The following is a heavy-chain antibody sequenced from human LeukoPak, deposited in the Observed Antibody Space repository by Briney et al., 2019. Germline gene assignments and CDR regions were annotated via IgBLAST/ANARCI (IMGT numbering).Heavy chain of an antibody. V-gene: IGHV3-21*01. CDR2: ISSSSSYI. D-gene: IGHD4-17*01. CDR1: GFTFSSYS. CDR3: ARPWTTVTTYFDC. Sequence: PGGSLRLSCATSGFTFSSYSMNWVRQAPGKGLEWVSSISSSSSYIYYADSVKGRFTISRDNAKNSLYLQMNSLRAEDTAVYYCARPWTTVTTYFDCWGQGTLVTVSS. J-gene: IGHJ4*02.